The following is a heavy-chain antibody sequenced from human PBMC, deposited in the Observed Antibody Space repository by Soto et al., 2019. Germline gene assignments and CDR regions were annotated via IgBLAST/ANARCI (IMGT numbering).Heavy chain of an antibody. CDR2: IYYRGNT. Sequence: QVQLEESGPGLVKPPETLSLTCTVSGGSISSHYWSWVRQAPGKGLEWIGCIYYRGNTFYNPTLKSRGTISVDTSNNQFYLKLDSVTPADTAVYYCARDGREASGIDGWGQGTAVTVSS. J-gene: IGHJ6*02. CDR3: ARDGREASGIDG. D-gene: IGHD1-26*01. V-gene: IGHV4-59*11. CDR1: GGSISSHY.